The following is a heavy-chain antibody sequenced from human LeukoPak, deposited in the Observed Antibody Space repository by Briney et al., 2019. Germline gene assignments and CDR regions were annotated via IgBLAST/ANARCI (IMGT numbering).Heavy chain of an antibody. V-gene: IGHV4-30-2*01. CDR3: ARDRGTVMEGDWFDP. Sequence: KASQTLSLTCTVSGGSISSGGYYWSWIRQPPGKGLEWIGYIYHSGSTYYNPSLKSRVTISVDRSKNQFSLKLSSVTAADTAVYYCARDRGTVMEGDWFDPWGQGTLVTVSS. CDR2: IYHSGST. CDR1: GGSISSGGYY. J-gene: IGHJ5*02. D-gene: IGHD4-11*01.